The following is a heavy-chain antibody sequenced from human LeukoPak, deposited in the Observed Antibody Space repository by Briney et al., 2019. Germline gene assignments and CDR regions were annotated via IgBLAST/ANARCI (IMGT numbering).Heavy chain of an antibody. CDR1: GGTFSSYT. D-gene: IGHD2-21*01. CDR3: ARQYCGGDCYSRAYYFDY. J-gene: IGHJ4*02. V-gene: IGHV1-69*02. CDR2: IIPILGIA. Sequence: SVKVSCKASGGTFSSYTISWVRQAPGQGLEWMGRIIPILGIANYAQKFQGRVTITADKPTSTAYMELSSLRSEDTAVYYCARQYCGGDCYSRAYYFDYWGQGTLVTVSS.